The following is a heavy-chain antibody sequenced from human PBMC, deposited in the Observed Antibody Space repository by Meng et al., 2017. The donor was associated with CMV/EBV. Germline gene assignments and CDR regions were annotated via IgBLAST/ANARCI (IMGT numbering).Heavy chain of an antibody. CDR3: ARVGGIAAADSFDY. D-gene: IGHD6-13*01. CDR2: ISYDGSNK. J-gene: IGHJ4*02. V-gene: IGHV3-30-3*01. Sequence: QVQLVESGGGVVQPGRFLRLSCAVSGFTFSSYAMHWVRQAPGKGLEWVAVISYDGSNKYYADSVKGRFTISRDNSKNTLYLQMNSLRAEDTAVYYCARVGGIAAADSFDYWGQGTLVTVSS. CDR1: GFTFSSYA.